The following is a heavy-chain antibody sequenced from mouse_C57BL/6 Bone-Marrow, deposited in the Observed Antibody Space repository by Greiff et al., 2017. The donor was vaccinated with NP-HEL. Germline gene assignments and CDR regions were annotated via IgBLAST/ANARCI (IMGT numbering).Heavy chain of an antibody. CDR1: GYTFTDYE. J-gene: IGHJ2*01. V-gene: IGHV1-15*01. D-gene: IGHD2-1*01. CDR2: IDPETGGT. CDR3: TRYGNLD. Sequence: ESGAELVRPGASVTLSCKASGYTFTDYEMHWVKQTPVHGLEWIGAIDPETGGTAYNQKFKGKAILTADKSSSTAYMELRSLTSEDSAVYYCTRYGNLDWGQGTTLTVSS.